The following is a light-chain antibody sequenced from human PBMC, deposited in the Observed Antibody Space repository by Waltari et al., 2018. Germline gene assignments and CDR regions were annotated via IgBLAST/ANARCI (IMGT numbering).Light chain of an antibody. CDR1: SSNIGAGFD. J-gene: IGLJ2*01. V-gene: IGLV1-40*01. Sequence: QPVLMQPPSVSGAPGQRITISCTGNSSNIGAGFDFHWFQQLPGTAPKPLIYGNIHRPSGVPYRFSGSKSDTSAALVITGLQAEDEAYYYCQSYDTNWGVFGGGTKLTVL. CDR3: QSYDTNWGV. CDR2: GNI.